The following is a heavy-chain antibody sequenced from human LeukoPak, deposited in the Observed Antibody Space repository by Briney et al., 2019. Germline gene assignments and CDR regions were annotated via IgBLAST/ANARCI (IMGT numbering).Heavy chain of an antibody. D-gene: IGHD1-7*01. CDR1: GYKFSDYW. Sequence: GESLKISCTGSGYKFSDYWIGWMHQMPGRGLEWVGIIYPDDSETKYSPSFQGQVTISADKSINTAYLEWSSLKSSDTAIYYCARFSASSLPKNLFDPWGQGTLITVSS. CDR2: IYPDDSET. V-gene: IGHV5-51*07. J-gene: IGHJ5*02. CDR3: ARFSASSLPKNLFDP.